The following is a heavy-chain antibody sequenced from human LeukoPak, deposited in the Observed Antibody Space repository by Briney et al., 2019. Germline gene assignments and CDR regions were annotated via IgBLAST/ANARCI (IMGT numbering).Heavy chain of an antibody. CDR1: GNSLSELS. V-gene: IGHV1-24*01. CDR2: FDPEEAKM. CDR3: TTRSGDFWSGFVN. J-gene: IGHJ4*02. D-gene: IGHD3-3*01. Sequence: GASVTVSCKVSGNSLSELSIQWVRQAPGKELECLGGFDPEEAKMVYAQNFQGRVTMTEDTSTQTAYMELSGLTSDDTAVYYCTTRSGDFWSGFVNWGQGTLVTVSS.